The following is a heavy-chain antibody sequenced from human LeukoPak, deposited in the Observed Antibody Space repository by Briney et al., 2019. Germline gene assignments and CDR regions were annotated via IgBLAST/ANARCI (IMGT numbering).Heavy chain of an antibody. CDR1: GGSISSYY. J-gene: IGHJ5*02. D-gene: IGHD2-2*01. Sequence: SETLSLTCTVSGGSISSYYWSWIRQPAGKGLEWIGRIYTSGSTNYNPSLKSRVTMSVDTSKNQFSLKLSSVIAADTAVYYCARDIVVVPAARTLNWFDPWGQGTLVTVSS. CDR3: ARDIVVVPAARTLNWFDP. V-gene: IGHV4-4*07. CDR2: IYTSGST.